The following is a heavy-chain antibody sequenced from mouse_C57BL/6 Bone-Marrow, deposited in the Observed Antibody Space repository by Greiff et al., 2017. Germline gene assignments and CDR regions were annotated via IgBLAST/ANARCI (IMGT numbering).Heavy chain of an antibody. CDR1: GFTFSDYY. Sequence: EVKVVESGGGLVQPGGSLKLSCAASGFTFSDYYMYWVRQTPEKRLEWVAYISNGGGSTYYPDTVKGRFTISRDNAKNTLYLQMSRLKSEDTAMYYCARHAYDYDGYYYAMDYWGQGTSVTVSS. CDR3: ARHAYDYDGYYYAMDY. D-gene: IGHD2-4*01. V-gene: IGHV5-12*01. CDR2: ISNGGGST. J-gene: IGHJ4*01.